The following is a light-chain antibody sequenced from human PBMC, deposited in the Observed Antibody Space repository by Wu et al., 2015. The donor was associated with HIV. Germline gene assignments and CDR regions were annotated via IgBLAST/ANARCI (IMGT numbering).Light chain of an antibody. Sequence: EIVLTQSPGTLSLSPGERATLSCRASQSVSSSYLAWYQQKPGQAPRLVIFAASIRATGIPDRFSGSGSGTNFSLSISRLEPEDFGVYYCQQYGSSPAPFGGGTKVDVK. CDR3: QQYGSSPAP. J-gene: IGKJ4*01. CDR1: QSVSSSY. CDR2: AAS. V-gene: IGKV3-20*01.